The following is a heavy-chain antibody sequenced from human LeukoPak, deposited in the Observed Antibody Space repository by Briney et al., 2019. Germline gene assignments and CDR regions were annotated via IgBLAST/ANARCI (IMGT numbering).Heavy chain of an antibody. J-gene: IGHJ4*02. CDR3: SRDFDGSLDY. Sequence: GGSLRLSCAASGFTFSSYAMHWVRQAPGKGLEYVSAISSNGGSTYYANSVKGRFTISGDNSKTTLYLQMGSRRAEDMAGYYCSRDFDGSLDYWGQGTLVTVSS. D-gene: IGHD1-26*01. CDR2: ISSNGGST. CDR1: GFTFSSYA. V-gene: IGHV3-64*01.